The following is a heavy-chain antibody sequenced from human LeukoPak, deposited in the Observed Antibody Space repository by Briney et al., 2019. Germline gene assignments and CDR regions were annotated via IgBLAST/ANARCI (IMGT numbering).Heavy chain of an antibody. V-gene: IGHV4-61*02. CDR2: IYTSGST. D-gene: IGHD6-6*01. Sequence: SETLSLTCTVSGVSISSGSYYWSWIRQPAGKGLEWIVRIYTSGSTNYNPSLKSRVTISVDTSKNQFSLKLSSVTAADTAVYYCASFGYSSSYYYYYYMDVWGKGTTVTVSS. J-gene: IGHJ6*03. CDR3: ASFGYSSSYYYYYYMDV. CDR1: GVSISSGSYY.